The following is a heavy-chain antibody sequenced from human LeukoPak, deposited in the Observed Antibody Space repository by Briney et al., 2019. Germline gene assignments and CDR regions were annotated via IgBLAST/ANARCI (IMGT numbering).Heavy chain of an antibody. CDR1: GFTFRDYY. Sequence: GGSLRLSFAGSGFTFRDYYMSWIRQAPGKGLEWVSYISSSGSTIYYADSVKGRFTISRDNAKNSLYLQMNSLRAEDTAVYYCSTVTNQDDYWGQGTLVTVSS. J-gene: IGHJ4*02. D-gene: IGHD4-17*01. V-gene: IGHV3-11*01. CDR2: ISSSGSTI. CDR3: STVTNQDDY.